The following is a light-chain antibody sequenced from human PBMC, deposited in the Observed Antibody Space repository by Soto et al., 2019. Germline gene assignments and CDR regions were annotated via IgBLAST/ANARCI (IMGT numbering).Light chain of an antibody. V-gene: IGKV1-39*01. CDR3: QQSYTFPET. Sequence: QMTQSPSSLSASVGDRVTITCRASQDIKNYLNWYQQQPGKGPRLLIYAASNLQRGVPSRFRGSGSGTDFTLTVSSLQPEDFATYYCQQSYTFPETFGQGTKVEIK. J-gene: IGKJ1*01. CDR2: AAS. CDR1: QDIKNY.